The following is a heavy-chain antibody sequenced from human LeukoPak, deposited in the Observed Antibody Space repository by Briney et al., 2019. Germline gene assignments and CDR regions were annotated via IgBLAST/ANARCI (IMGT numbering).Heavy chain of an antibody. V-gene: IGHV3-7*01. D-gene: IGHD7-27*01. CDR2: IKQDGSEK. Sequence: GGSLRLSCAASGFTFSSYWMSWVRQAPGKGLEWVANIKQDGSEKYYVDSAKGRFTISRDNAKNSLYLQMNSLRVEDTAVYYCAREALTGDAFDIWGQGTMVTVSS. CDR3: AREALTGDAFDI. CDR1: GFTFSSYW. J-gene: IGHJ3*02.